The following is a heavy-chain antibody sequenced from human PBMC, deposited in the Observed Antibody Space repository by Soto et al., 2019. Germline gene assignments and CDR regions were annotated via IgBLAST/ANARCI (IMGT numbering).Heavy chain of an antibody. V-gene: IGHV1-24*01. CDR3: ATSRIVVVPAAMLDWFDP. Sequence: GASVKVSCKVSGYTLTELSMHWVRQAPGKGHERMGGFDPGDGETIYAQNFQGRVTMTEDTSTDTAYMELSSLRSEDTAVYYCATSRIVVVPAAMLDWFDPWGQGTLVTVSS. D-gene: IGHD2-2*01. CDR2: FDPGDGET. J-gene: IGHJ5*02. CDR1: GYTLTELS.